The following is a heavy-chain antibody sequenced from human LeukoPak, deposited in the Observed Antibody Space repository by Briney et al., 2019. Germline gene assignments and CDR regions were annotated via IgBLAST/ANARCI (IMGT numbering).Heavy chain of an antibody. V-gene: IGHV3-23*01. Sequence: PGGSLRPSCAASGFTFSSYAMSWVRQAPGKGLEWVSAISGSGGSTYYADSVKGRFTISRDNTKNTLYLQMNSLRAEDTAVYYCAKGQITMIVVVTNDAFDIWGQGTMVTVSS. D-gene: IGHD3-22*01. J-gene: IGHJ3*02. CDR3: AKGQITMIVVVTNDAFDI. CDR1: GFTFSSYA. CDR2: ISGSGGST.